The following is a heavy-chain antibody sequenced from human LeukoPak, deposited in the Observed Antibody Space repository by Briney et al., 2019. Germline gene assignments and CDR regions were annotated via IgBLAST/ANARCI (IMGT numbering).Heavy chain of an antibody. V-gene: IGHV3-23*01. CDR1: GFTFSSYA. J-gene: IGHJ4*02. CDR2: ISDSGSST. Sequence: GGSLRLPCAASGFTFSSYAMNWVRQAPGKGLEWVSTISDSGSSTYYTDSVKGRFTFSRDNSKNTLHLQMNSLRAEYTAVYYCTKDHGFYSSGWHPLFDHWGQGTLVTVSS. D-gene: IGHD6-19*01. CDR3: TKDHGFYSSGWHPLFDH.